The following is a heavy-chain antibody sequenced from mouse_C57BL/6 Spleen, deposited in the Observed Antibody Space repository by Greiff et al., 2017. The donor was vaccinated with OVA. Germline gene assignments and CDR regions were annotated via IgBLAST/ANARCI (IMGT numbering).Heavy chain of an antibody. CDR3: ARENYQNYFDY. J-gene: IGHJ2*01. D-gene: IGHD1-1*01. Sequence: EVNLVESGGGLVKPGGSLKLSCTASGFTFSDYYMAWVRQVPEKGLEWVANINYDGSSTYYLDSLKSRFIIARDNAKNILYLQMSSLKSEDTATYYCARENYQNYFDYWGQGTTLTVSS. V-gene: IGHV5-16*01. CDR2: INYDGSST. CDR1: GFTFSDYY.